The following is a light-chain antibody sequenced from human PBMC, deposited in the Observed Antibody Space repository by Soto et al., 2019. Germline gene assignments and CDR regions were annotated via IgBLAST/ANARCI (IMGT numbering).Light chain of an antibody. J-gene: IGKJ4*01. Sequence: EIVRTQSQATLSVSPGERATLSCRASQSVSSNLAWYQQKPGQAPRLLIYGASTRATGIPARFSGSGSGTEFTLTISSLQSEDFAVYYCQQYNNWPLTFGGGTKVEIK. CDR3: QQYNNWPLT. V-gene: IGKV3-15*01. CDR2: GAS. CDR1: QSVSSN.